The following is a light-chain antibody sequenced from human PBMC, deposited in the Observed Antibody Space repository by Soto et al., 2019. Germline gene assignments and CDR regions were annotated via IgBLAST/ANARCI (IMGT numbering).Light chain of an antibody. J-gene: IGKJ1*01. V-gene: IGKV2-30*02. Sequence: DVVMTQSPLSLPVTLGQPASISCRSSQSLIHSDGNTYLNWFQQRPGQSPRRLIYEVSDRDSGGPDRFSGSGSGTDFTLKISRVEAEDVGVYYCMQGTHWPWTFGQGTKVEIK. CDR2: EVS. CDR1: QSLIHSDGNTY. CDR3: MQGTHWPWT.